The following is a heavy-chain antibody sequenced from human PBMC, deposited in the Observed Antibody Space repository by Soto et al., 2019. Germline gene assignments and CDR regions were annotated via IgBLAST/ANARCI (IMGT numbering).Heavy chain of an antibody. Sequence: EVQLLESGGGLVQPGGSLRLSCAASGFTFSSYAMSWVRQAPGKGLEWVSAISGSGGSTYYADPVKGRFTISRDNSKNTLYLQMNSLRAEDTAVYYCAKVRGDFYYYYGMDVWGQGTTVTVSS. V-gene: IGHV3-23*01. CDR2: ISGSGGST. J-gene: IGHJ6*02. D-gene: IGHD2-21*02. CDR1: GFTFSSYA. CDR3: AKVRGDFYYYYGMDV.